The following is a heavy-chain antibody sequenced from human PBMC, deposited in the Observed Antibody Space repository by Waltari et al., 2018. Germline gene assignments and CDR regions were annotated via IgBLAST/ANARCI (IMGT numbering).Heavy chain of an antibody. J-gene: IGHJ5*02. CDR1: GGSISGFY. CDR2: IYYTGST. CDR3: ARGGGGDWEWFDP. Sequence: QVQLQESGPSLLKPSETLSLICTVSGGSISGFYGSWVRQPPGKGLDWIGYIYYTGSTNFNPSLKSRVTMSVDTSKNQFSLKLSSVTAADTAFYYCARGGGGDWEWFDPWGQGTLVTVSS. V-gene: IGHV4-59*01. D-gene: IGHD2-21*02.